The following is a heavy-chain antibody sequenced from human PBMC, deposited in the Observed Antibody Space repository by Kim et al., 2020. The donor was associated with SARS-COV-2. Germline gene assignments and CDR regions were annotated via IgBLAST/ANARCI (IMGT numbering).Heavy chain of an antibody. CDR3: ARSELPGWYYYGMDV. Sequence: QKLQGRVTMTTDTSTSTAYMELRSLRSDDTAVYYCARSELPGWYYYGMDVWGQGTTVTVSS. J-gene: IGHJ6*02. V-gene: IGHV1-18*01. D-gene: IGHD1-26*01.